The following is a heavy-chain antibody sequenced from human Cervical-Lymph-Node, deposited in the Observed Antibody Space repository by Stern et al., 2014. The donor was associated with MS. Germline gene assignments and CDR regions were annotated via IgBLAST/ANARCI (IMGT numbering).Heavy chain of an antibody. J-gene: IGHJ4*02. Sequence: VQLVESGPGLVKPSQTLSLTCAVSGGSISSGEYYWSWIRQSPGKGLEWIGYFHYSGTTYYNPSLKSRVSMSVDTSKNQFSLKLSSVTAADTAVYYCSRDADAYSLVFGYWGRGTLVTVSS. CDR1: GGSISSGEYY. CDR3: SRDADAYSLVFGY. V-gene: IGHV4-30-4*01. D-gene: IGHD5-24*01. CDR2: FHYSGTT.